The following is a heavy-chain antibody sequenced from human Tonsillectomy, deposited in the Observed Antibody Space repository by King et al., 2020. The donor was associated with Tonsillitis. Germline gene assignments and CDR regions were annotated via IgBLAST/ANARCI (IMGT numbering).Heavy chain of an antibody. Sequence: VQLVESGGCLVQAGGSLRLSCAASGFTVSSYSMNWVRQAPGKGLEWVSYISSSSSTISYADSVKGRFTISRDSAKNSLYLQMISLRAEYTAVYYCARESYTVTLPDYWGQGTLVTVSS. V-gene: IGHV3-48*01. CDR3: ARESYTVTLPDY. J-gene: IGHJ4*02. CDR2: ISSSSSTI. CDR1: GFTVSSYS. D-gene: IGHD4-11*01.